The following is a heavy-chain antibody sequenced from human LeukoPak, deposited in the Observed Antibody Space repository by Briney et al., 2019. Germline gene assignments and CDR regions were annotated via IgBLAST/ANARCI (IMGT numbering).Heavy chain of an antibody. J-gene: IGHJ4*02. D-gene: IGHD3-22*01. CDR1: VLTFSHYY. CDR3: ARARAPDYDESGYFYGNQRLRGAPYYFDF. Sequence: PGVPLRLSCAASVLTFSHYYMRWLRQAPGKGLEWFPYISRTTGYINYVDSAKGRFTISRDNTENSVYLQMNSRRVDDTAVYYCARARAPDYDESGYFYGNQRLRGAPYYFDFWGQGALVTVSS. CDR2: ISRTTGYI. V-gene: IGHV3-11*05.